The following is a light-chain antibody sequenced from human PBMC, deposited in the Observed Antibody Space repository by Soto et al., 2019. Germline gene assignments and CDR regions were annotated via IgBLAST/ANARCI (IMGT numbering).Light chain of an antibody. J-gene: IGKJ5*01. V-gene: IGKV1-39*01. CDR1: QSITRF. CDR3: QQNYSPPPIT. Sequence: DIQMNQSPSSLSASVGDRVTITCRASQSITRFLNWYQQKPGKAPKLLIYAASTLQTGVPSRFSGSGSGTDFTLTISSLQPEDFATYYCQQNYSPPPITFGQGTRLEIK. CDR2: AAS.